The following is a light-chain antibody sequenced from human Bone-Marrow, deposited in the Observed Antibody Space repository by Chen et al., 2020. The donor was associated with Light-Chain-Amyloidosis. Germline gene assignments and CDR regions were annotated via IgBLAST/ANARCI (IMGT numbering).Light chain of an antibody. CDR1: QSINNL. J-gene: IGKJ2*01. Sequence: DMQLTQSPSSLSAFVGDRVTITCRASQSINNLLNWYQQKPGKAPKLLIYSASSLERVVPSRFSGSGSGTDFTLTINVLQPEDFATYYCQQSYTSPYPFARGTRLEI. CDR2: SAS. V-gene: IGKV1-39*01. CDR3: QQSYTSPYP.